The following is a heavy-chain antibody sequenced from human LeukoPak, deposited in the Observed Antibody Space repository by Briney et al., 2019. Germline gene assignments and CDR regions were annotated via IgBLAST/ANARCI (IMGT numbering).Heavy chain of an antibody. CDR2: ISGSGGST. J-gene: IGHJ4*02. CDR1: GFTFSSYG. CDR3: AKDRLGALLYFDS. V-gene: IGHV3-23*01. Sequence: SGGSLRLSCAASGFTFSSYGMSWVRQAPGKGLEWVSAISGSGGSTYYADSVKGRFTISRDNSKNTLYLQMNSLRAEDTAVYSCAKDRLGALLYFDSWGQGTLVTVSS. D-gene: IGHD1-26*01.